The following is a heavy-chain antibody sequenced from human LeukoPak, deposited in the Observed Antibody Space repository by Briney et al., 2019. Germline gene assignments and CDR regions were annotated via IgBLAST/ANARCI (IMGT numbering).Heavy chain of an antibody. CDR1: GYTFTSYG. J-gene: IGHJ5*02. Sequence: GASVKVSCKASGYTFTSYGISWVRQAPGQGPEWMGWISAYNGYTNYAQKLQGRVTMTTDTSTSTAYMELRSLRSDDTAVYYCAGDWGYCSSTSCYNPVSWFDPWGQGTLVTVSS. CDR2: ISAYNGYT. CDR3: AGDWGYCSSTSCYNPVSWFDP. V-gene: IGHV1-18*01. D-gene: IGHD2-2*02.